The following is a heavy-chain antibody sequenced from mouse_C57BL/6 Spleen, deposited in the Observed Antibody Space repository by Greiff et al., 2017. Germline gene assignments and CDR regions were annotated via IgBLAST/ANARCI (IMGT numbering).Heavy chain of an antibody. CDR3: ARSFTTVGDY. CDR1: GYGFSSYW. CDR2: IYPGDGDT. V-gene: IGHV1-80*01. D-gene: IGHD1-1*01. J-gene: IGHJ2*01. Sequence: VQLQQSGAELVKPGASVKISCKASGYGFSSYWMNWVKQRPGKGLEWIGQIYPGDGDTNYNGKFKGKATLTADKSSSTAYMQLSCLTSEDSAVYFCARSFTTVGDYWGQGTTLTVSS.